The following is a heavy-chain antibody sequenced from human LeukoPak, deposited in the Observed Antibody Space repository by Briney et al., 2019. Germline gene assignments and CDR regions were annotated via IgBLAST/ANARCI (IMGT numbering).Heavy chain of an antibody. CDR2: IYYSGST. V-gene: IGHV4-30-4*01. J-gene: IGHJ6*02. CDR3: ARAGGDYYGSGSYYTNYYYGMDV. Sequence: SGTLSLTCTVSGGSISSGDYYWSWIRQPPGKGLEWIGYIYYSGSTYYNPSLKSRVTISVDTSKNQFSLKLSSVTAADTAVYYCARAGGDYYGSGSYYTNYYYGMDVWGQGTTVTVSS. D-gene: IGHD3-10*01. CDR1: GGSISSGDYY.